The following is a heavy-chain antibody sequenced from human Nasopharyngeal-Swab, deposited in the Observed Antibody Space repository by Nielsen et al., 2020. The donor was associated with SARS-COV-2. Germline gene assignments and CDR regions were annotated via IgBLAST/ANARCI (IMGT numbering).Heavy chain of an antibody. Sequence: GGSLSLSCAASGFTYKYGMKWFRQAPGKGLEWVSVIWYDGSKKFYAESVKGRFSISRDESKNTVYLQMSSLRVEDTAVYYCVSAGSIEYWGPGTLVTVSS. V-gene: IGHV3-33*01. CDR2: IWYDGSKK. J-gene: IGHJ4*02. CDR3: VSAGSIEY. D-gene: IGHD3-10*01. CDR1: GFTYKYG.